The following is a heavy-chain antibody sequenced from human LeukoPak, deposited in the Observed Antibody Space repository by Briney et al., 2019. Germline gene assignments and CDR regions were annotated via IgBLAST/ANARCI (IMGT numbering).Heavy chain of an antibody. V-gene: IGHV3-11*01. D-gene: IGHD6-19*01. Sequence: PGGSLRLSCAASGFTFSVYYMTWIRQAPGRGLEWISYISSSGSTTYYADSVKGRLTISRDNAKNSLYLQMNSLRADDTAVYYCARALRSSASQPSYFDYWGQGTLVTVSS. CDR3: ARALRSSASQPSYFDY. CDR2: ISSSGSTT. CDR1: GFTFSVYY. J-gene: IGHJ4*02.